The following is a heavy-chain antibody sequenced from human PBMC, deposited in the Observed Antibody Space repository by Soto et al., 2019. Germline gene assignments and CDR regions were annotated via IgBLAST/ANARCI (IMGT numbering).Heavy chain of an antibody. D-gene: IGHD1-1*01. V-gene: IGHV1-18*01. Sequence: QVNLVQSGAEVKKPGASVKVSCKGSGYAFTTYGITWVRQAPGQGLEWMGWISAHNGNTNYAQKLQGRVTVTRDTSTSTGYMELRSLRSDDTAVYYCARGRYGDYWGQGAMVTVSS. J-gene: IGHJ4*02. CDR2: ISAHNGNT. CDR3: ARGRYGDY. CDR1: GYAFTTYG.